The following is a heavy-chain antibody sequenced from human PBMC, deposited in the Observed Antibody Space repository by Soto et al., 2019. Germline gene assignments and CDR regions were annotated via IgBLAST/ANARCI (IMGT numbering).Heavy chain of an antibody. Sequence: QVLLVESGGGVVQPGRSLRLSCVASGFTFRRHAMHWVRQAPGKGLEWLTVIWFDGSNEYFADSVKGRFTVSRDNSKNTLYLEMNSLRAEDTGLYYYARDFRYADYVIVGWSMDVWGQGTTVTVSS. V-gene: IGHV3-33*01. D-gene: IGHD4-17*01. CDR3: ARDFRYADYVIVGWSMDV. CDR1: GFTFRRHA. J-gene: IGHJ6*02. CDR2: IWFDGSNE.